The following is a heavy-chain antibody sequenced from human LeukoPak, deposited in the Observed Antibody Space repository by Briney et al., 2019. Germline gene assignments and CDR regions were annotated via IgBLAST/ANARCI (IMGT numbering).Heavy chain of an antibody. CDR2: INPSGGST. CDR1: GYTFTSYY. J-gene: IGHJ4*02. CDR3: ARWSGLAYCGGDCYPNWDYYDSSGYSFDY. D-gene: IGHD2-21*02. Sequence: ASVKVSCKASGYTFTSYYMHWVRQAPGQGLEWMGLINPSGGSTSYAQKFQGRVTMTRDTSTSTVYMELSSLRSEDTAVYYCARWSGLAYCGGDCYPNWDYYDSSGYSFDYWGQGTLVTVSS. V-gene: IGHV1-46*01.